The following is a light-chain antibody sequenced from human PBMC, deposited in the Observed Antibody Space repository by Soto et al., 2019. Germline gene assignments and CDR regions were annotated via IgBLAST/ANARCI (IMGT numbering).Light chain of an antibody. CDR1: SSDVGGHNY. V-gene: IGLV2-14*01. J-gene: IGLJ1*01. CDR2: EVT. Sequence: QSALTQPASVSGSPGQSITISCTGTSSDVGGHNYVSWYQQHPGNAPKLMIYEVTNRPSGVSHRFSGSKSGNTASLTISGLQTEDEADYYCSSYTISSTDVFGSGTKLTVL. CDR3: SSYTISSTDV.